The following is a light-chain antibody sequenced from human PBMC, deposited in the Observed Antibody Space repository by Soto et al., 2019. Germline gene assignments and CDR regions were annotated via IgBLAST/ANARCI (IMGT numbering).Light chain of an antibody. V-gene: IGKV3-20*01. Sequence: EIVLTQSRGNLSLPTGERATLSCSGSQSVSSSYLAWYQQKPGQAPRLLIYGASSRATGIPDRFSGSGSGTDCTLTISRLEPEDFTVYYCQQYDSSPWTLRQGTKVDI. CDR2: GAS. CDR3: QQYDSSPWT. J-gene: IGKJ1*01. CDR1: QSVSSSY.